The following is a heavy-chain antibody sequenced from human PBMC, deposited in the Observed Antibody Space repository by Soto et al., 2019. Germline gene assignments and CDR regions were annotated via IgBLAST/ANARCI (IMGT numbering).Heavy chain of an antibody. D-gene: IGHD3-10*01. J-gene: IGHJ4*02. Sequence: GGSLRLSCAASGLTFSSYSMDWVRQAPGKGLEWVSSTGSSSNYINYADSVKGRFTISRDNAKNSLYLQMDSLRAEDTAVYYCAREKRFSRGSDYFDYWGQGALVTVSS. CDR2: TGSSSNYI. CDR1: GLTFSSYS. CDR3: AREKRFSRGSDYFDY. V-gene: IGHV3-21*01.